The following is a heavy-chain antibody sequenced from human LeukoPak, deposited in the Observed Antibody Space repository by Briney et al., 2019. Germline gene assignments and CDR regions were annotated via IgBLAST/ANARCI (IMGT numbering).Heavy chain of an antibody. D-gene: IGHD2-21*02. CDR3: ARSVVVTAYFDH. Sequence: SETLSLTCTVSGGSLSSYYWSWFRQPPGKGLEWIGYIYYSGSTNYNPSLKSPVTISVDTSKNQFSLKLSSVTAADTAVYYCARSVVVTAYFDHWGQGALVTVSS. CDR2: IYYSGST. J-gene: IGHJ4*02. CDR1: GGSLSSYY. V-gene: IGHV4-59*01.